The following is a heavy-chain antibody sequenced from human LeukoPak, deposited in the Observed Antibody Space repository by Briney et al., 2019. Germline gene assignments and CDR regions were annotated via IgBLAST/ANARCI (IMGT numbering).Heavy chain of an antibody. Sequence: PGGSLRLSCAASGFTFSSYGMHWVRQAPGKGLEWVAVISYDGSNNYYADSVKGRFTISRDNSKNTLYLQMNSLRAEDTAVYYCANLAQGYGDYVGYFDYWGQGTLVTVSS. D-gene: IGHD4-17*01. V-gene: IGHV3-30*18. CDR1: GFTFSSYG. CDR3: ANLAQGYGDYVGYFDY. J-gene: IGHJ4*02. CDR2: ISYDGSNN.